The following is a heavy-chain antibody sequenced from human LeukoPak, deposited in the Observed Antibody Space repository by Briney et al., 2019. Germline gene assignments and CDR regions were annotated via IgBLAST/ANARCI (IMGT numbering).Heavy chain of an antibody. CDR2: IFYTGST. CDR1: GGSISSGDYY. CDR3: ARHEGPGSHPFDY. J-gene: IGHJ4*02. D-gene: IGHD3-10*01. V-gene: IGHV4-30-4*01. Sequence: SETLSLTCTVSGGSISSGDYYWSWIRQPPGKGLEWIGYIFYTGSTYYNPSLKSRLTISVDTSKNQFSLRLNSVTAADTAVYYCARHEGPGSHPFDYWGQGTLVTVSS.